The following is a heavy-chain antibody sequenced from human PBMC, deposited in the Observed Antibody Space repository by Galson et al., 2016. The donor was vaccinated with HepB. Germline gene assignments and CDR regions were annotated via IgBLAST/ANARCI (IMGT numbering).Heavy chain of an antibody. D-gene: IGHD2-8*01. J-gene: IGHJ4*02. CDR3: ARRNVAPFDF. CDR2: IYYSGTT. CDR1: GGSIISNGSY. Sequence: SETLSLTCTVSGGSIISNGSYWGWVRQPPGKGLEWIGSIYYSGTTYYNPSLKSRVTMSVDTSTNQFSLKLASVTAADTAVYYCARRNVAPFDFWGQGTLVTVSS. V-gene: IGHV4-39*01.